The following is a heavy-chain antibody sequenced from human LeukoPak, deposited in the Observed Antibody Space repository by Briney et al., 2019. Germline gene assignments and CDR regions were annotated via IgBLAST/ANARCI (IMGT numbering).Heavy chain of an antibody. CDR3: ARVVTMVRGTSSLFDY. Sequence: PSETLSLTCTVSGGSISSGSYYWSWIRQPAGKGLEWIGRIYTSGSTNYNPSLKSRVTISVDTSKNQFSLKLSSVTAADTAVYYCARVVTMVRGTSSLFDYWGQGTLVTVSS. V-gene: IGHV4-61*02. CDR1: GGSISSGSYY. D-gene: IGHD3-10*01. J-gene: IGHJ4*02. CDR2: IYTSGST.